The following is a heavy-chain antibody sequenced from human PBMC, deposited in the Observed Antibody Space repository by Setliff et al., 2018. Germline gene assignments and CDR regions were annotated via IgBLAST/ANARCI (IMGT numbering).Heavy chain of an antibody. CDR1: GDPINNFY. CDR3: ARAPLDYSSRAFDF. CDR2: IFSDGTT. Sequence: PSETLSLTCSVSGDPINNFYWNWIRQSPGTGLEWIGYIFSDGTTYYNPSLKSRVAMSVDTSKKQFSLSLSAVTAADTAKYYCARAPLDYSSRAFDFWGQGTMVTVS. D-gene: IGHD2-15*01. V-gene: IGHV4-59*01. J-gene: IGHJ3*01.